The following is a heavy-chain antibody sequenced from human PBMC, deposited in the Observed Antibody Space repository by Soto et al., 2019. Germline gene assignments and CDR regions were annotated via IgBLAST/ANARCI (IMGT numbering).Heavy chain of an antibody. J-gene: IGHJ4*02. CDR2: IYYSGST. V-gene: IGHV4-59*01. D-gene: IGHD6-6*01. CDR1: GGSISSYY. Sequence: SETLSLTCTVSGGSISSYYWSWIRQPPGKGLEWIGYIYYSGSTNYNPSLKSRVTISVDTSKNQFSLKLSSVAAADTAVYYCARESIAARVFDYWGQGTLVTVSS. CDR3: ARESIAARVFDY.